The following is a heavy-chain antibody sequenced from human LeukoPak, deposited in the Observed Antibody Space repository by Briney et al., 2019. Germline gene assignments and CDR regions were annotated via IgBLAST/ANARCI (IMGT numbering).Heavy chain of an antibody. Sequence: GASVKVSCKSSGYTFTSYGISWVRQAPGQGLEWMGWIRAYNGNTNYAQKLQGRVTMTTDTSTSTAYMELRSLRSDDTAVYYCARSQSIDYYDSSGYGYWGQGTLVSVPS. CDR3: ARSQSIDYYDSSGYGY. CDR2: IRAYNGNT. V-gene: IGHV1-18*01. J-gene: IGHJ4*02. D-gene: IGHD3-22*01. CDR1: GYTFTSYG.